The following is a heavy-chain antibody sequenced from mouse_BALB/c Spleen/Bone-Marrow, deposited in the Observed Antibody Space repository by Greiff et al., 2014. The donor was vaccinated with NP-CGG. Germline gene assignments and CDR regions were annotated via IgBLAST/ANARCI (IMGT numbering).Heavy chain of an antibody. V-gene: IGHV14-3*02. J-gene: IGHJ4*01. CDR3: ARGLLQYYYAMDY. CDR1: GFNIKDTY. Sequence: EVQLQESGAELVKPGASVKLSCTASGFNIKDTYMHWVKQRPEQGLEWIGRIDPANGNTKYDPKFQGKATITADTSSNTAYLQLSSLTSEDTAVYYCARGLLQYYYAMDYWGQGTPVTVSS. D-gene: IGHD2-3*01. CDR2: IDPANGNT.